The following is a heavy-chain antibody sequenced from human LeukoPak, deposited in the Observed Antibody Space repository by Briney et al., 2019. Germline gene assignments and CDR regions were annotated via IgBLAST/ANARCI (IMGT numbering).Heavy chain of an antibody. Sequence: PSETLSLTCAVYGGSFSGYYWSWIRLPPGKGLEWIGEINHSGSTNYNPSLKSRVTISVDTSKNQFSLKLSSVTAADTAVYYCARQIDSSIAARSDAFDIWGQGTMATVSS. J-gene: IGHJ3*02. CDR2: INHSGST. CDR3: ARQIDSSIAARSDAFDI. D-gene: IGHD6-6*01. CDR1: GGSFSGYY. V-gene: IGHV4-34*01.